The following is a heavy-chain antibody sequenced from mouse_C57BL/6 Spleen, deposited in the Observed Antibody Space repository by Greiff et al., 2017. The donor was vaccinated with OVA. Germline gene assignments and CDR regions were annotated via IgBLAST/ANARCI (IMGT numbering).Heavy chain of an antibody. Sequence: EVKLMESGAELVRPGASVKLSCTASGFNIKDDYMHWVKQRPEQGLEWIGRIDPANGNTKYAPKFQGKATITADTSSNTAYLQLSSLTSEDTAIYYCAREGGYYGLWFAYWGQGTLVTVSA. CDR1: GFNIKDDY. CDR2: IDPANGNT. J-gene: IGHJ3*01. D-gene: IGHD1-2*01. V-gene: IGHV14-3*01. CDR3: AREGGYYGLWFAY.